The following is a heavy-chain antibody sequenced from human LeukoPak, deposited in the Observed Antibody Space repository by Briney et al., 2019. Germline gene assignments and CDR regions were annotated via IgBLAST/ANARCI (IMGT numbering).Heavy chain of an antibody. V-gene: IGHV1-18*01. CDR3: ARDRDYGSGSYYKKGYYYGMDV. CDR1: GYTFTSYG. J-gene: IGHJ6*02. D-gene: IGHD3-10*01. Sequence: ASVKVSCKASGYTFTSYGISWVRQAPGQGLEWMGWISAYNGNTNYAQKFQGRVTMTRDTSTSTVYMELSSLRSEDTAVYYCARDRDYGSGSYYKKGYYYGMDVWGQGTTVTVSS. CDR2: ISAYNGNT.